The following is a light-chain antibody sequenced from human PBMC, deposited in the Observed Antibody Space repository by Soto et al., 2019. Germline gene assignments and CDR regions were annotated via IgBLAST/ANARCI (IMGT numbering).Light chain of an antibody. CDR2: AAS. Sequence: DIQMTQSPSSLSASVGDRVTITCRASQYINTYLNWYQQKPGKAPKLLMYAASSLQSGVPSRFSGSGSGTDFTLTISSLQPEDFATYYCQQANSFPRTFGQGTKVDIK. V-gene: IGKV1-12*01. CDR1: QYINTY. CDR3: QQANSFPRT. J-gene: IGKJ1*01.